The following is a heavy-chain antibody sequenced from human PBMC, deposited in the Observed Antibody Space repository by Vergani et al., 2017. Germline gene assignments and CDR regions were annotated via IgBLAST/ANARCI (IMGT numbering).Heavy chain of an antibody. D-gene: IGHD2-2*02. J-gene: IGHJ4*02. CDR3: ATIGYRRWRYYFDY. CDR2: ICHTEDT. CDR1: GDSISSNNC. V-gene: IGHV4-4*03. Sequence: QVQLQESGPGLVKPPGTLSHTCAVSGDSISSNNCWTWVRQPQGKGLEWIGEICHTEDTKYNTTLKSRVTVSVDESRNLVSLRLNYVTAADTAVYYCATIGYRRWRYYFDYWGQGRLVTVSS.